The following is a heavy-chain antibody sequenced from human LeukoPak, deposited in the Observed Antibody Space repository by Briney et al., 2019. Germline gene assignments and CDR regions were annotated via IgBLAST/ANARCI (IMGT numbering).Heavy chain of an antibody. CDR3: TREYSSGWFRGGDWFDP. CDR2: IRSKANSYAT. V-gene: IGHV3-73*01. J-gene: IGHJ5*02. CDR1: GFTFSGSA. Sequence: GGSLRLSCAASGFTFSGSAMHWVRQASGKGLEWVGRIRSKANSYATAYAASVKGRFTISRDDSKNTAYLQMNSLKTEDTAVYYCTREYSSGWFRGGDWFDPWGQGTLVTVSS. D-gene: IGHD6-19*01.